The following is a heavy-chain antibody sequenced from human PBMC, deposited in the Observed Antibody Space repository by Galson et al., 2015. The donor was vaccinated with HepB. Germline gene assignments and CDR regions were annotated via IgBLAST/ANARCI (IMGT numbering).Heavy chain of an antibody. J-gene: IGHJ6*02. CDR1: GYSFTSYW. D-gene: IGHD6-13*01. Sequence: QSGAEVKKPGESLRISCKGSGYSFTSYWISWVRQMPGKGLEWMGRIDPSDSYTNYSPSFQGHVTISADKSISTAYLQWSSLKASDTAMYYCARQGSYSSSWYMCMDVWGQGTTVTVSS. CDR3: ARQGSYSSSWYMCMDV. V-gene: IGHV5-10-1*01. CDR2: IDPSDSYT.